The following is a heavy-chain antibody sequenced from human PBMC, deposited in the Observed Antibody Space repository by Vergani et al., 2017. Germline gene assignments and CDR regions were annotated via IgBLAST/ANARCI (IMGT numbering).Heavy chain of an antibody. CDR1: GFTFSSYA. CDR3: AREGFGDPPVDY. J-gene: IGHJ4*02. V-gene: IGHV3-30-3*01. D-gene: IGHD3-10*01. Sequence: QVQLVESGGGVVQPGRSLRLSCAASGFTFSSYAMHWVRQAPGKGLEWVAVISYDGSNKYYADSVKGRFTISRDNSKNTLYLQMNSLRAEDTAVYYCAREGFGDPPVDYWGQGTLVTVSS. CDR2: ISYDGSNK.